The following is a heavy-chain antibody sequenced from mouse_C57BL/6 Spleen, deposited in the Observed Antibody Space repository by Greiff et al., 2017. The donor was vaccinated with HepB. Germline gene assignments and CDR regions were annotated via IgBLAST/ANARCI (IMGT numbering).Heavy chain of an antibody. CDR1: GYTFTSYW. Sequence: QVQLQQPGAELVKPGASVKLSCKASGYTFTSYWMHWVKQRPGQGLEWIGMIHPNSGSTNYNEKFKSKATLTVDKSSSTAYMQLSSLTSEDSAVYYCARTRDYGYAMDYWGQGTSVTVSS. J-gene: IGHJ4*01. V-gene: IGHV1-64*01. D-gene: IGHD2-4*01. CDR2: IHPNSGST. CDR3: ARTRDYGYAMDY.